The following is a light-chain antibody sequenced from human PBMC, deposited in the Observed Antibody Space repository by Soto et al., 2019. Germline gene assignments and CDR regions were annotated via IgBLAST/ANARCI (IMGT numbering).Light chain of an antibody. CDR1: QRVSSSY. CDR3: QQYGISPLYT. CDR2: GAS. V-gene: IGKV3-20*01. Sequence: EIVLTQSPGTLSLSPGERATLSCRASQRVSSSYLAWYQQKPGQAPRLLIYGASSMATGIPDRFSGSGSGTDFTLTISRLEPEDVAVYYCQQYGISPLYTLGQGTKLEIK. J-gene: IGKJ2*01.